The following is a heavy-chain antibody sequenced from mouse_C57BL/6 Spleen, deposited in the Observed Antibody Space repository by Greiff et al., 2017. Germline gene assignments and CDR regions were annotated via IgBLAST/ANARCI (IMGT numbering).Heavy chain of an antibody. CDR3: ARYDYDGGYFDY. Sequence: VHVQQSGAELVKPGASVKLSCTASGFTFNDYYMHWVKQRPEQGLEWIGRIDPEDGDTKYAPKFQGKATITADTSSNTAYLQLSSLTSEDTAVDYCARYDYDGGYFDYWGQGTTLTVSS. D-gene: IGHD2-4*01. CDR1: GFTFNDYY. J-gene: IGHJ2*01. V-gene: IGHV14-2*01. CDR2: IDPEDGDT.